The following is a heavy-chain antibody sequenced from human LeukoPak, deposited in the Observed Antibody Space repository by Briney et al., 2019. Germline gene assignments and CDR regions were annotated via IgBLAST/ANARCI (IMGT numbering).Heavy chain of an antibody. Sequence: GGSLRLSCAASGFTFSSYSMNWVRQAPGKGLEWASSISSSSSYIYYADSVKGRFTISRDNSKNTLYLQMNSLRAEDTAVYYCARDYENWFDPWGQGTLVTVSS. J-gene: IGHJ5*02. V-gene: IGHV3-21*01. CDR3: ARDYENWFDP. D-gene: IGHD5-12*01. CDR1: GFTFSSYS. CDR2: ISSSSSYI.